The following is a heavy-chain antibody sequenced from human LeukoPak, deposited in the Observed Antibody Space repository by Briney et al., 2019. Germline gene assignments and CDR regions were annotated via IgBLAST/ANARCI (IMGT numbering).Heavy chain of an antibody. CDR3: AGDFSGRGIAAAGTPFLPFDY. V-gene: IGHV4-31*11. CDR2: IYYSGSP. CDR1: GVSIRSAGYS. Sequence: PSETLSLTCAVSGVSIRSAGYSYYWIRQYSGKGLEWIGHIYYSGSPSYNPSLKSRVTISMDTSKNHFSLNLTSVTAADTAVYFCAGDFSGRGIAAAGTPFLPFDYWGQGTLVTVSS. J-gene: IGHJ4*02. D-gene: IGHD6-13*01.